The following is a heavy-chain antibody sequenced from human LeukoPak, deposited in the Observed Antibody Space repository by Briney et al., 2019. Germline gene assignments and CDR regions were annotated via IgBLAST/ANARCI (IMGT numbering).Heavy chain of an antibody. J-gene: IGHJ4*02. V-gene: IGHV1-18*01. CDR1: GYTFTSYG. D-gene: IGHD3-10*01. Sequence: ASVTVSCKASGYTFTSYGISWVRQAPGQGLEWMGWISAYNGNTNYAQKLQGRVTMTTDTSTSTAYMELRSLRSDDTAVYYCARDRGYYGSSSGPNTSGYWGQGTLVTVSS. CDR3: ARDRGYYGSSSGPNTSGY. CDR2: ISAYNGNT.